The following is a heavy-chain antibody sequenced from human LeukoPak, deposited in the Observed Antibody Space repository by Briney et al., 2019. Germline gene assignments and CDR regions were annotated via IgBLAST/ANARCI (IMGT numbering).Heavy chain of an antibody. CDR2: IYFSGST. CDR1: GASNSSFY. J-gene: IGHJ4*02. V-gene: IGHV4-59*01. D-gene: IGHD5-18*01. Sequence: SQTLSLTRTVSGASNSSFYRSWIRQPPGKGLEWIGYIYFSGSTNSCPSLRGRGTISIDTSNNQFSMELSSVTAADTGVYYCARGGDVDTALVMAQFDYWGQGTLVTVSS. CDR3: ARGGDVDTALVMAQFDY.